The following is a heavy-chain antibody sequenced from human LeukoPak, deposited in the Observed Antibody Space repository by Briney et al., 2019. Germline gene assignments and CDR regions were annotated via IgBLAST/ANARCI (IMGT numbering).Heavy chain of an antibody. CDR1: GFTFSNYN. Sequence: GGSLRLSCAASGFTFSNYNINWVRQAPGKGLVWVSSISSSSSYIYYADSVKGRFTISRDNAQNSLYLQMNSLRVEDTAIYYCARDPYNGAYSEGYYYYYMDVWGKGTTVTVSS. CDR2: ISSSSSYI. V-gene: IGHV3-21*01. D-gene: IGHD1-1*01. J-gene: IGHJ6*03. CDR3: ARDPYNGAYSEGYYYYYMDV.